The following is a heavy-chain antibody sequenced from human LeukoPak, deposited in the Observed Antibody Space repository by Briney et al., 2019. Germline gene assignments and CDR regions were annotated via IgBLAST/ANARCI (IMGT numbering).Heavy chain of an antibody. CDR1: GFTFSSYA. J-gene: IGHJ4*02. Sequence: PGGSLRLSCAASGFTFSSYAMSWVRQAPGKGLEWVSVIYSGGSTYYADSVKGRFTISRDNSKNTLYLQMNSLRAEDTAVYYCARGPSGSYYGRADYWGQGTLVTVSS. D-gene: IGHD1-26*01. CDR2: IYSGGST. CDR3: ARGPSGSYYGRADY. V-gene: IGHV3-66*02.